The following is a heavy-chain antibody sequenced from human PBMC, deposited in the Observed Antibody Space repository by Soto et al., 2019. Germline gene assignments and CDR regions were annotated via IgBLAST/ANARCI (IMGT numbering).Heavy chain of an antibody. CDR1: GYTFTSYD. CDR2: MNPESRNT. V-gene: IGHV1-8*01. D-gene: IGHD2-2*01. Sequence: QVQLVQSGAEVKEPGASVRVSCKASGYTFTSYDINWVRQATGQGLEWMGWMNPESRNTGYAQKFQGRVTMTRETSISTAYMELTSLRSEDTDVYYCARFVRHQLPTIDFWGQGTLVTVSS. J-gene: IGHJ4*02. CDR3: ARFVRHQLPTIDF.